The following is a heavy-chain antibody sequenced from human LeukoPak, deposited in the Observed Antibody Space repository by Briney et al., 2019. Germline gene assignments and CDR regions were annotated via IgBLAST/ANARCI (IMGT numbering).Heavy chain of an antibody. CDR3: AKDYGSGGNWFDP. Sequence: GGSLRLSCAASGFTFSSYAMHWVRPAPGKGLEWVAVISYDGSNKYYADSVKGRFTISRDNSKNTLYLQMNSLRAEDTAVYYCAKDYGSGGNWFDPWGQGTLVTVSS. CDR1: GFTFSSYA. CDR2: ISYDGSNK. V-gene: IGHV3-30*04. D-gene: IGHD3-10*01. J-gene: IGHJ5*02.